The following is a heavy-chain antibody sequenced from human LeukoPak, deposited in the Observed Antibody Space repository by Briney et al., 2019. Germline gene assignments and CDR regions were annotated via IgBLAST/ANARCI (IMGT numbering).Heavy chain of an antibody. CDR2: ISSSGFST. V-gene: IGHV3-11*01. CDR1: GFTVSSNY. CDR3: ARGKRRFDY. J-gene: IGHJ4*02. Sequence: GGSLRLSCAASGFTVSSNYMSWVRQAPGKGLEWVSYISSSGFSTYCAGSVKGRFTISRDNARNSLYLQMNSLAPEDTALYYCARGKRRFDYWGQGTLVSVSS.